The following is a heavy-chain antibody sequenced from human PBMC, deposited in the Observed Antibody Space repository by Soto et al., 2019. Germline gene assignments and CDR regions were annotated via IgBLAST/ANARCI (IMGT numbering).Heavy chain of an antibody. D-gene: IGHD3-9*01. CDR1: GFTFSSYA. J-gene: IGHJ4*02. Sequence: GGSLRLSWAASGFTFSSYAMSWVRQAPGKGLEWVSAISGSGGSTYYADSVKGRFTISRDNSKNTLYLQMNSLRAEDTAVYYCAKXIWTSDSSYGSPYYFDYWGQGTLVTVSS. CDR2: ISGSGGST. CDR3: AKXIWTSDSSYGSPYYFDY. V-gene: IGHV3-23*01.